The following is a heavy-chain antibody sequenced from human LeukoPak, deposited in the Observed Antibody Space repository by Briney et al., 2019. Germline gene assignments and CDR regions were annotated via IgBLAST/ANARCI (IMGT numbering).Heavy chain of an antibody. CDR1: GYSFTSYW. J-gene: IGHJ4*02. CDR3: ASGSEALSGPVY. V-gene: IGHV5-10-1*01. CDR2: IDPSDSYT. Sequence: GESRKISCKGSGYSFTSYWISWVRQMPGKGLEWMGRIDPSDSYTNYSPSFQGHVTISADKSISTAYLQWSSLKASDTAMYYCASGSEALSGPVYWGQGTLVTVSS. D-gene: IGHD3-10*01.